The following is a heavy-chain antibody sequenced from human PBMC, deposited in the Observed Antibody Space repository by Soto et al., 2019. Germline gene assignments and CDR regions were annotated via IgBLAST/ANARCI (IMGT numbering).Heavy chain of an antibody. J-gene: IGHJ2*01. CDR1: GFVFTTYG. D-gene: IGHD1-26*01. V-gene: IGHV3-33*01. CDR2: IWHDGSGT. Sequence: QVKLVESGGGVVQPGRSLRLSCAASGFVFTTYGMHWVRQAPGKGLEWVGVIWHDGSGTYYADALKGRFTISRDNSKKTLFLKMDSVTVEDTAVYYCVRDPVALRNRVRVGYFNLWGRGTQVTVSS. CDR3: VRDPVALRNRVRVGYFNL.